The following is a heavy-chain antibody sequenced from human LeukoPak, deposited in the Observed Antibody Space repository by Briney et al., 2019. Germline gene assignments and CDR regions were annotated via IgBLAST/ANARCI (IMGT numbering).Heavy chain of an antibody. CDR3: ARVDSSGWGIFDY. Sequence: PSETLSLTCTVSGGPISSYYWSWIRQPPGKGLEWIGYIYYSGSTNYNPSLKSRVTISVDTSKNQFSLKLSSVTAADTAVYYCARVDSSGWGIFDYWGQGTLVTVSS. CDR1: GGPISSYY. V-gene: IGHV4-59*01. J-gene: IGHJ4*02. CDR2: IYYSGST. D-gene: IGHD6-19*01.